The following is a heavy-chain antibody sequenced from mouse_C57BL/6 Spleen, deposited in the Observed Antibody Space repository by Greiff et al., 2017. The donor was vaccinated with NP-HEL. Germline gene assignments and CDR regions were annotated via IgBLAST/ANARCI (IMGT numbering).Heavy chain of an antibody. V-gene: IGHV1-82*01. D-gene: IGHD2-4*01. CDR3: ARGVDYDFDY. CDR2: IYPGDGGT. J-gene: IGHJ2*01. Sequence: QVQLQQSGPELVKPGASVKISCKASGYAFSSSWMNWVKQRPGKGLEWIGRIYPGDGGTNYNGKFKGKATLTADKSSSTAYMQLSSLTSEDSAVYFCARGVDYDFDYWGQGTTLTVSS. CDR1: GYAFSSSW.